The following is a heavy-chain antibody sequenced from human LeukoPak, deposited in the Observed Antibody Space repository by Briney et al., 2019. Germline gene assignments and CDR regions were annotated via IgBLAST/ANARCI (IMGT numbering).Heavy chain of an antibody. CDR3: AREGSGYYSKSPDY. J-gene: IGHJ4*02. CDR2: ISSSSSYI. CDR1: GFTFSSYS. Sequence: GGSLRLSCAASGFTFSSYSMNWVRQAPGKGLEWVSSISSSSSYIYYADSVKGRFTISRDNAKNSLYLQMNSLRAEDTAVYYCAREGSGYYSKSPDYWGQGTLVTVSA. D-gene: IGHD3-22*01. V-gene: IGHV3-21*01.